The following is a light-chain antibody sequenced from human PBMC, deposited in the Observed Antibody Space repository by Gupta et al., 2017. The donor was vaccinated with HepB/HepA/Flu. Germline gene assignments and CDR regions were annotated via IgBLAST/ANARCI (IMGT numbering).Light chain of an antibody. CDR1: TGAVTSGHY. Sequence: QAVVTQEPSLTVSPGGTVTLTCGSSTGAVTSGHYPYWFQQKPGHAPRTLIYDTSNKHAWTPARFSGSFLGGTAALTLSGAQPEDDAEYYCLLSYSGARVVFGGGTKLTVL. CDR2: DTS. V-gene: IGLV7-46*01. CDR3: LLSYSGARVV. J-gene: IGLJ2*01.